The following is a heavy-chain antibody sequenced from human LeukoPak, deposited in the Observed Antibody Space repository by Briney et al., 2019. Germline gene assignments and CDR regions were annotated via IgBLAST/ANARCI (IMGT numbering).Heavy chain of an antibody. CDR1: GGSFSGYY. J-gene: IGHJ4*02. D-gene: IGHD1-26*01. V-gene: IGHV4-34*01. CDR3: ASRYSGGYSEFDY. Sequence: KPSETLSLTCAVYGGSFSGYYWSWIRQPPGKGLEWIGEINHSGSTNYNPSLKSRVTISVDTSKNQFSLKLTSVTAADTAVYYCASRYSGGYSEFDYWGQGTLVTVSS. CDR2: INHSGST.